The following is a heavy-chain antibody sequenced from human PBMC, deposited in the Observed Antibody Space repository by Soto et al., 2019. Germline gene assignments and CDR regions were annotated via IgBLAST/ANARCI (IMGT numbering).Heavy chain of an antibody. V-gene: IGHV3-23*01. D-gene: IGHD2-2*01. J-gene: IGHJ3*02. Sequence: GGSLRLSCAASEFTFSSSVLAWVRQAPGKGLEWVSSISAAGSPYYADSVKARFTISRDNSKNTLYLQMNSLRAEDTALYYCAKRCSNTNCYSFDIWGQGTMVTVSS. CDR1: EFTFSSSV. CDR2: ISAAGSP. CDR3: AKRCSNTNCYSFDI.